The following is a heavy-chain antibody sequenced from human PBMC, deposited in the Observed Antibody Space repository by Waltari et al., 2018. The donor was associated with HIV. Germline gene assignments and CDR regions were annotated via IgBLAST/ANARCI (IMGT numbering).Heavy chain of an antibody. J-gene: IGHJ4*02. CDR2: ISASSFIHT. Sequence: EVQLLESGGGLVQPGESLRLSCAASGFAFNNYAMNWVRQAPGKGLEWVSAISASSFIHTYYADSVKCRFTVSRDNSKSTVYLQMNSLRVEDTAVYYCAHQISGQWLTPGHWGRGTRVTVSS. V-gene: IGHV3-23*01. CDR3: AHQISGQWLTPGH. CDR1: GFAFNNYA. D-gene: IGHD6-19*01.